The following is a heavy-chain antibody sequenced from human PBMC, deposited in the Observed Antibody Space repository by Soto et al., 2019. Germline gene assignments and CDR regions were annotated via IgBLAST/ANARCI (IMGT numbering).Heavy chain of an antibody. CDR3: ARRLKLGLNLRARWYYFDY. CDR2: IYPGDSDT. V-gene: IGHV5-51*03. J-gene: IGHJ4*02. Sequence: EVQLVQSGAEVKKPGESLKISCKGSGYSFTSYWIGWVRQMPGKGLEWMGIIYPGDSDTRYSPSLQGQVTISADNSISTAYLQWSSLKASDTAMYYCARRLKLGLNLRARWYYFDYWGQGTLVTVSS. CDR1: GYSFTSYW. D-gene: IGHD2-8*01.